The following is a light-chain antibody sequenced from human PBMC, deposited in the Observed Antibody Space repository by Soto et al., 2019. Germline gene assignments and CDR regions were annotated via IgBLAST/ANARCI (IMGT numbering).Light chain of an antibody. V-gene: IGLV2-23*01. CDR3: CSSAPESTYV. Sequence: QSVLAQPASVSGSPGQSITISCTGTSSDVGAYNAVSWYQQHPGRAPQLIIFKGTQRPSGVSTRFSGSTSGNAAFLTVSGLRADDEADYFCCSSAPESTYVFGTGTKLTVL. CDR2: KGT. CDR1: SSDVGAYNA. J-gene: IGLJ1*01.